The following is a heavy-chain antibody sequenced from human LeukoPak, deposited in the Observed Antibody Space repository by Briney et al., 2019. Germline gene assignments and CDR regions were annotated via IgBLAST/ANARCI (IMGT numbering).Heavy chain of an antibody. CDR3: AKDPQLLWSGESLDY. CDR1: GFTFSSYA. J-gene: IGHJ4*02. CDR2: ISGSGGST. D-gene: IGHD3-10*01. Sequence: GGSLRLSCAASGFTFSSYAMSWVRQAPGKGLEWVSAISGSGGSTYYADSVKGRYTISRDNSKSTLYLQMNSLRAEDTAVYYCAKDPQLLWSGESLDYWGQGTLVTVSS. V-gene: IGHV3-23*01.